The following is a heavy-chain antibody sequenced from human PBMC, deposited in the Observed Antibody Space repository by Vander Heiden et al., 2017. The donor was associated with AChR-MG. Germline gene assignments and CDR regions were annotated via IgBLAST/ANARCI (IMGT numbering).Heavy chain of an antibody. Sequence: EVQLVESGGGLVQPGGSLRLSCAASGFTFSSYWMSWVRQAPGKGLEWLANIKQDGSEKYYVDSVKGRFTISRDNAKNSLYLQMNSLRAEDTAVYYCARQPKYSSVERRKNNYYYGMDVWGQGTTVTVSS. CDR1: GFTFSSYW. CDR3: ARQPKYSSVERRKNNYYYGMDV. D-gene: IGHD6-25*01. V-gene: IGHV3-7*01. J-gene: IGHJ6*02. CDR2: IKQDGSEK.